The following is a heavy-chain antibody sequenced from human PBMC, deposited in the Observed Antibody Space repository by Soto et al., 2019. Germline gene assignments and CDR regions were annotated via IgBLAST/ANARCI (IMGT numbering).Heavy chain of an antibody. V-gene: IGHV4-30-2*01. CDR3: ARVRYSDNWHGLIDF. J-gene: IGHJ4*02. CDR1: GASIGSGAFS. Sequence: PSVTQSHTCSVAGASIGSGAFSWRRIHQPPGRGLEWIGYIYHSGSTYYIPSLRSRVAISMDRAKNQFSLHLSSVTAEDTAVYFCARVRYSDNWHGLIDFWGLGTLVTVSS. D-gene: IGHD4-4*01. CDR2: IYHSGST.